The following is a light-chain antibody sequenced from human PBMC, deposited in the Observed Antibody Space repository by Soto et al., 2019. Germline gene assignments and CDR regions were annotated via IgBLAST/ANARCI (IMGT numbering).Light chain of an antibody. J-gene: IGKJ1*01. Sequence: EIVLTQSPATLSLSPGERATLSCRASQSVTDNYLAWYQQKPGQAPRLVISGASSRTSGIPDRFSASGSGTDFTLTISRLEPEDFAVYYCQQYSRAPRTFGQGTKVDIK. V-gene: IGKV3-20*01. CDR3: QQYSRAPRT. CDR2: GAS. CDR1: QSVTDNY.